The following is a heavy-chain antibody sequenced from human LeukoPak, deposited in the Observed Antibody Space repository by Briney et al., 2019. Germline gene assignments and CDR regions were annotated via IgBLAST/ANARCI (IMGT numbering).Heavy chain of an antibody. Sequence: GESLKIPCKGSGYSFNTYWIGWVRQMPGKGLEWVGIIYPGDSNTRYSPSFQGQVTISADKSISTAYLQWSSLKASDTAMYYCARQNIAVSASDYWGQGTLVTVSS. CDR2: IYPGDSNT. J-gene: IGHJ4*02. V-gene: IGHV5-51*01. CDR1: GYSFNTYW. D-gene: IGHD6-19*01. CDR3: ARQNIAVSASDY.